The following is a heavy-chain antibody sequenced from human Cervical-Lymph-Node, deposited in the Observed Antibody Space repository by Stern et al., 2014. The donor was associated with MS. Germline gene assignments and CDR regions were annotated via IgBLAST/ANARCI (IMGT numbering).Heavy chain of an antibody. J-gene: IGHJ4*02. CDR3: ARIDPDFGDYYFDY. D-gene: IGHD4-17*01. V-gene: IGHV2-5*02. CDR1: GFSLTTSGVG. CDR2: IYWDDDT. Sequence: QVTLKESGPTLVKPTQTLTLTCTFSGFSLTTSGVGAGWIRQPPGKALEWLALIYWDDDTRYNPSLRTRLTITRDTSRNQVVLTLTNMNPVDTATYFCARIDPDFGDYYFDYWGQGTLVAVSS.